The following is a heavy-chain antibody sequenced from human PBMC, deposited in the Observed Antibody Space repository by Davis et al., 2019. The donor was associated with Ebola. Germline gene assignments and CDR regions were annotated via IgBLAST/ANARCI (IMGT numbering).Heavy chain of an antibody. Sequence: MPGGSLRLSCAVYGGSFSGYYWSWIRQPPGKGLEWIGEINHSGRTNYNPSLKSRVTISVDTSKNQFSLKLSSVTAADTAVYYCARRGVCCSSSSYYGMDVWGKGTMVTVSS. V-gene: IGHV4-34*01. D-gene: IGHD6-6*01. J-gene: IGHJ6*04. CDR2: INHSGRT. CDR1: GGSFSGYY. CDR3: ARRGVCCSSSSYYGMDV.